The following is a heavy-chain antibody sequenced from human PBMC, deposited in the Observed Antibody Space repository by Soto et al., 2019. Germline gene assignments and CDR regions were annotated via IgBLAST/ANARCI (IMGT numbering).Heavy chain of an antibody. J-gene: IGHJ6*02. V-gene: IGHV4-34*01. CDR2: INHSGST. CDR1: GGSFSGYY. D-gene: IGHD5-18*01. Sequence: SETLSLTCAVYGGSFSGYYWSWIRQPPGKGLEWIGEINHSGSTNYNPSLKSRVTISVDTSKNQFSLKLSSVTAADTAVYYCAEGGYSYGYYYYCMDVWGQGTTVTVSS. CDR3: AEGGYSYGYYYYCMDV.